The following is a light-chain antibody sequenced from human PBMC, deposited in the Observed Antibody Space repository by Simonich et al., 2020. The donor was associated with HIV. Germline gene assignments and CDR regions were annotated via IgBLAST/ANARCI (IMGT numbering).Light chain of an antibody. J-gene: IGKJ2*01. CDR3: QQRSDWPGT. CDR1: QSVSSY. CDR2: DAS. V-gene: IGKV3-11*01. Sequence: EIVLTQSPATLSLSPGERATLSCRASQSVSSYLAWYQQKPGQAPRLLIYDASNRATDIPARFSGSGSGTDFTLTISILEPEDFAVYYCQQRSDWPGTFGQGTKLEIK.